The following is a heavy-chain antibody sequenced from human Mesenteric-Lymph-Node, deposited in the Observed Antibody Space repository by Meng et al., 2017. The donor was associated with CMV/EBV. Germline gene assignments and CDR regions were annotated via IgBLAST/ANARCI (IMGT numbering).Heavy chain of an antibody. CDR1: GDSISNSTYY. D-gene: IGHD3-22*01. Sequence: QLQEVCPGLVKPSETLSLSCIVSGDSISNSTYYWTWIRQPPGKGLEWIGSVHHSGTTYYNPSPKGRLTISVDTSANLFSLRLTTVTAADTATYYCARRGNYDSDYSEYWGQGTLVTVSS. CDR3: ARRGNYDSDYSEY. J-gene: IGHJ4*02. V-gene: IGHV4-39*01. CDR2: VHHSGTT.